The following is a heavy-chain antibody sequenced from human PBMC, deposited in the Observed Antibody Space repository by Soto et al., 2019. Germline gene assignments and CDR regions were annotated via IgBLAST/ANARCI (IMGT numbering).Heavy chain of an antibody. V-gene: IGHV1-24*01. CDR3: ATYRNPGPYYGDYHNWFDP. CDR2: FDPEDGET. D-gene: IGHD4-17*01. Sequence: ASVKVSCKVSGYTLTELSMHWVRQAPGKGLEWMGGFDPEDGETIYAQKFQGRVTMTEDTSTDTAYMELSSLRSEDTAVYYCATYRNPGPYYGDYHNWFDPWGQGTLVTVSS. J-gene: IGHJ5*02. CDR1: GYTLTELS.